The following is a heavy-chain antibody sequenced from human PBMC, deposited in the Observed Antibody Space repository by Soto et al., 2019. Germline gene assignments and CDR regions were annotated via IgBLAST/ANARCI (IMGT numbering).Heavy chain of an antibody. D-gene: IGHD3-22*01. CDR1: GYSFTSYW. V-gene: IGHV5-51*01. Sequence: GESLKISCKGSGYSFTSYWIGWVRQMPGKGLEWMGIIYPGDSDTRYSPSFQGQVTISADKSISTAYLQWSSLKASDTTMYYCARQGQQLYYDSSGYLDYWGQGTLVTVSS. CDR2: IYPGDSDT. J-gene: IGHJ4*02. CDR3: ARQGQQLYYDSSGYLDY.